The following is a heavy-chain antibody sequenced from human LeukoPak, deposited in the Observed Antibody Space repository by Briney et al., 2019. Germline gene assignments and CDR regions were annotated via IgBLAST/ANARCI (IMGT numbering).Heavy chain of an antibody. J-gene: IGHJ3*02. V-gene: IGHV3-7*01. Sequence: GGSLRLSCAASRFTFNTYLMSWVRQAPGKGLEWVANIKQDGSEKYYVDSVKGRFTISRDNAKNSLYLQMNSLRAEDTAVYYCARVGEYGDAFDIWGQGTMVTVST. CDR1: RFTFNTYL. D-gene: IGHD3-3*01. CDR3: ARVGEYGDAFDI. CDR2: IKQDGSEK.